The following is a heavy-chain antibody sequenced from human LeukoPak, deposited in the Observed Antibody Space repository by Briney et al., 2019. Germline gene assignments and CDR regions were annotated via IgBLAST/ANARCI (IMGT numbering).Heavy chain of an antibody. Sequence: PGGALTLSCAPSRLTFTNYALSWVRQAPPRGRAGVASLSNTGGITYYPDSVKGRFTISRDNSKNTVSLQMNSLRAEDTAIYYCLKGGGGEFDYWGQGTLVTVSS. CDR3: LKGGGGEFDY. V-gene: IGHV3-23*01. CDR2: LSNTGGIT. D-gene: IGHD4-23*01. J-gene: IGHJ4*02. CDR1: RLTFTNYA.